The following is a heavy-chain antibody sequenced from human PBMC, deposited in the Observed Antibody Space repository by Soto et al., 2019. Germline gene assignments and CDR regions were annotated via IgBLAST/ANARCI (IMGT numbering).Heavy chain of an antibody. J-gene: IGHJ4*02. D-gene: IGHD3-10*01. CDR1: GYSFTSYW. CDR2: IYPGDSDT. V-gene: IGHV5-51*01. CDR3: ARLWFGELLPLDY. Sequence: PGESLKISCKGSGYSFTSYWIGWVRQMPGKGLEWMGIIYPGDSDTRYSPSFQGQVTISADKSISTAYLQRSSLKASDTAMYYCARLWFGELLPLDYWGQGTLVTVSS.